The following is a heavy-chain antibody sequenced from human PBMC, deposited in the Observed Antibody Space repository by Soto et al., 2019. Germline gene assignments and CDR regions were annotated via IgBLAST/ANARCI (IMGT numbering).Heavy chain of an antibody. Sequence: PSETLSLTCTVSGVSISSGGYYWSWIRQHPGKGLEWIGYIYYSGSTYYNPSLKSRVTISVDTSKDQFSLKLSSVTAADTAVYYCACMEASAYSNLYYYYGMDVWGQGTTVTVSS. J-gene: IGHJ6*02. CDR3: ACMEASAYSNLYYYYGMDV. V-gene: IGHV4-31*03. D-gene: IGHD4-4*01. CDR2: IYYSGST. CDR1: GVSISSGGYY.